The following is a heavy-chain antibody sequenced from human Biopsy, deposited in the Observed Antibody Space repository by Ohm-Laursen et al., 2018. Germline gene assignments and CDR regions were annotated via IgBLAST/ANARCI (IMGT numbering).Heavy chain of an antibody. CDR2: ISGGGTI. Sequence: SLRLSCSAPGFSFSDYHMKWIRQAPGRGLEWVSYISGGGTIYYGDSMKGRVTTSRDNAKNSLYLQMHSLRAEDTAVYYCARDTRWSPYSMDVWGQGTTVTVSS. V-gene: IGHV3-11*01. D-gene: IGHD4-23*01. CDR1: GFSFSDYH. CDR3: ARDTRWSPYSMDV. J-gene: IGHJ6*02.